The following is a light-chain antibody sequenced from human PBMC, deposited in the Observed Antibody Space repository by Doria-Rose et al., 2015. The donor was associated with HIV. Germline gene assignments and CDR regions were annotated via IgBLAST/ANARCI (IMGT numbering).Light chain of an antibody. CDR1: QGIGSD. Sequence: LTQPPATLSVSPGERATLSCRASQGIGSDLAWYQQKPDQAPRLLIYRASIRATGIPPRFTGGGSGTEFTLTISSLQSEDFAVYFCQQYSQWPPYTFGQGTKLEVK. J-gene: IGKJ2*01. V-gene: IGKV3-15*01. CDR3: QQYSQWPPYT. CDR2: RAS.